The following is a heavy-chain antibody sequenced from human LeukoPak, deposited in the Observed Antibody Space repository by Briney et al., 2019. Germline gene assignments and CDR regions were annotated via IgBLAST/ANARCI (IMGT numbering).Heavy chain of an antibody. CDR1: GFTFNNYA. CDR3: AELGITMIGGV. Sequence: GGSLKLSCAASGFTFNNYAMSWVRQAPGKGLEWVSAIGGSGDSTHYADSVKGRFTISRDNAKNSLYLQMNSLRAEDTAVYYCAELGITMIGGVWGKGTTVTISS. D-gene: IGHD3-10*02. V-gene: IGHV3-23*01. J-gene: IGHJ6*04. CDR2: IGGSGDST.